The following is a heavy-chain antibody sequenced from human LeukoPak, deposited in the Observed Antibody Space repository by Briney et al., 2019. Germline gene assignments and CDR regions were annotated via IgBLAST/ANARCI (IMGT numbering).Heavy chain of an antibody. D-gene: IGHD3-22*01. J-gene: IGHJ4*02. V-gene: IGHV3-48*03. Sequence: GGSLRLSCAASGFTFSSYEMNWVRQAPGTGMEGALYISRSGSTIYYADSVKGRFTISRDNAKNSLYLQMNSLRAEDTAVYYCAGDYYDSSGYGSWGQGTLVTVSS. CDR2: ISRSGSTI. CDR3: AGDYYDSSGYGS. CDR1: GFTFSSYE.